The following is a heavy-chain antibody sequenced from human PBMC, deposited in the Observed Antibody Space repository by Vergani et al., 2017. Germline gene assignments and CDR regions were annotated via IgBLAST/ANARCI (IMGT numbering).Heavy chain of an antibody. CDR2: IHHSGDT. Sequence: QVQLQESGPGLVKPSETLTLTCDVSDSSIMTNPYWGWFRQSPGKGLEWIGCIHHSGDTHYNSSLKSRVSISIVASSKFSLSLTSVTAAYTAIYSCARHRGAVGFFPSSYFYGMYVWGHGTTVTVSS. D-gene: IGHD2-15*01. V-gene: IGHV4-38-2*01. J-gene: IGHJ6*02. CDR1: DSSIMTNPY. CDR3: ARHRGAVGFFPSSYFYGMYV.